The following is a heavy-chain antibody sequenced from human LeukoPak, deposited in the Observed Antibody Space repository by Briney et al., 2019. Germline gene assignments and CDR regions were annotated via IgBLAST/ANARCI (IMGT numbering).Heavy chain of an antibody. D-gene: IGHD3-22*01. CDR3: AAPDSSGYYPYYYYYYMDV. Sequence: PGGSLRLSCAASGFTFSSYGMHWVRQAPGKGLEWVAFIRYDGSNKYYADSVKGRFTISRDNSKHTLYLQMNSLRAEDTAVYYCAAPDSSGYYPYYYYYYMDVWGKGTTVTVSS. V-gene: IGHV3-30*02. CDR2: IRYDGSNK. J-gene: IGHJ6*03. CDR1: GFTFSSYG.